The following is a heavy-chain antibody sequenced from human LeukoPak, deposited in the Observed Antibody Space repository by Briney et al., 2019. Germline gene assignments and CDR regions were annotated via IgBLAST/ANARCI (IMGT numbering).Heavy chain of an antibody. V-gene: IGHV5-51*01. D-gene: IGHD2-2*01. CDR3: ARLHGYCSSTSCAYYYGMDV. CDR2: IYPGDSDT. Sequence: GESLKISCKGSGYIFTSYWIGWVRQMPGKGLEWMGIIYPGDSDTRYSPSFQGQVTISADKSISTAYLQWSSLKASDTAMYYCARLHGYCSSTSCAYYYGMDVWGQGTTVTVSS. CDR1: GYIFTSYW. J-gene: IGHJ6*02.